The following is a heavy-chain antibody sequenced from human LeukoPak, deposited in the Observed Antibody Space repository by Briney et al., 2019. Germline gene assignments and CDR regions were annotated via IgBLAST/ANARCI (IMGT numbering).Heavy chain of an antibody. J-gene: IGHJ4*02. D-gene: IGHD5-18*01. CDR2: ISSSGSTI. V-gene: IGHV3-48*03. Sequence: GSLRLSCAASGFTFSSYEMNWVRQAPGKGREWVSYISSSGSTIYYADSVKGRFTISRDNAKNSLYLQMNSLRAEDTAVYYCARSRGYSYGYSADYWGQGTLVTVSS. CDR3: ARSRGYSYGYSADY. CDR1: GFTFSSYE.